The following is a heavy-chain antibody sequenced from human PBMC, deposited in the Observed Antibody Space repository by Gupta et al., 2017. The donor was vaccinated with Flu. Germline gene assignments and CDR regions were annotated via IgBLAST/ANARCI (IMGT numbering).Heavy chain of an antibody. Sequence: VRQAPGQGLEWMGIINPSGGSTSYAQKFQGRVTMTRDTSTSTVYMELSSLRSEDTAVYYCARDWRGYNWFDPWGQGTLVTVSS. D-gene: IGHD1-26*01. J-gene: IGHJ5*02. CDR3: ARDWRGYNWFDP. V-gene: IGHV1-46*03. CDR2: INPSGGST.